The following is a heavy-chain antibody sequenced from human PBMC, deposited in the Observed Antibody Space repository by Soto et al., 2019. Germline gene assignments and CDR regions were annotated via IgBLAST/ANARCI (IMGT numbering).Heavy chain of an antibody. CDR3: VRGFWSGSDDY. CDR2: ITWTSGKI. V-gene: IGHV3-9*01. CDR1: GFTFDDYA. D-gene: IGHD3-3*01. J-gene: IGHJ4*02. Sequence: EVQLVESGGGLVQPGRSLRLSCEASGFTFDDYAFHWVRQTPGKGLEWVAAITWTSGKINYADSVKGRFTISRDNAKNSLYLQMDSLRAEDTALYYCVRGFWSGSDDYWGQGTLVTVSS.